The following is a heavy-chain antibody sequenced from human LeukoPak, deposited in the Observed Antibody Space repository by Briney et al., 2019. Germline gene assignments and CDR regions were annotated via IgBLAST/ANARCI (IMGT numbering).Heavy chain of an antibody. J-gene: IGHJ3*02. V-gene: IGHV3-21*01. CDR2: ISGTSSYI. CDR1: GFTFSTYS. D-gene: IGHD3-22*01. Sequence: PGGSLRLSCAASGFTFSTYSMNWVRQAPGKGLEWVSSISGTSSYIYYADSVKGRFTISRDNAKNSLYLQMNSLRAEDTAVYYCARDLPTCYYDGGAFDIWGQGTMVTVSS. CDR3: ARDLPTCYYDGGAFDI.